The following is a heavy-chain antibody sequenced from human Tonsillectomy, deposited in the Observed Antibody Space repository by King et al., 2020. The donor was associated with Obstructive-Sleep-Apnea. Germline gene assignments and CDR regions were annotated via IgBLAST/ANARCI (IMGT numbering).Heavy chain of an antibody. Sequence: QLVQSGTEVKKPGSSVKVSCKASGGSFSSYAFSWVRQAPGQGLEWMGGIIPILGIADYAQNFQGRVTITADKSTSTAYIELSSLRSEDTAVYYCAKGGTTYSWLDHWGQGTLVSVSS. CDR3: AKGGTTYSWLDH. D-gene: IGHD1-1*01. CDR2: IIPILGIA. CDR1: GGSFSSYA. J-gene: IGHJ5*02. V-gene: IGHV1-69*09.